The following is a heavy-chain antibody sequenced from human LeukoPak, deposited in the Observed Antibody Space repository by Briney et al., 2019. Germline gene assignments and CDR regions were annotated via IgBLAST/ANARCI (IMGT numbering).Heavy chain of an antibody. CDR2: IYYSGST. J-gene: IGHJ4*02. D-gene: IGHD3-9*01. Sequence: SETLSLTCTVSGGSISSSSYYWGWIRQPPGKGLEWIGSIYYSGSTNYDPSLKSRVTISVDTSKNQFSLKLSSVTAADTAVYYCARGTGVLRYFDWLSPMAYYFDYWGQGTLVTVSS. CDR1: GGSISSSSYY. CDR3: ARGTGVLRYFDWLSPMAYYFDY. V-gene: IGHV4-39*07.